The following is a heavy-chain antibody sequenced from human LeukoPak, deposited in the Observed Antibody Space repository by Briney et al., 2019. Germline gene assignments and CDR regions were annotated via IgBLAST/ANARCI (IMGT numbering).Heavy chain of an antibody. D-gene: IGHD6-13*01. V-gene: IGHV3-23*01. CDR2: ISASGGST. CDR1: GFTFSDCA. J-gene: IGHJ4*02. Sequence: GGSLRLSCAASGFTFSDCAMSWVRQAPGKGLQWVSAISASGGSTYYADSVKGRFTISRDNSKNTLYLQMNSLRAEDTAVYYCARDKSIAAADYYFDYWGQGTLVTVSS. CDR3: ARDKSIAAADYYFDY.